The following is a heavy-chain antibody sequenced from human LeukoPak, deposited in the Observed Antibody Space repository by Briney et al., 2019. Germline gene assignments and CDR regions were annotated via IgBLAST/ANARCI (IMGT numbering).Heavy chain of an antibody. V-gene: IGHV4-59*08. J-gene: IGHJ4*02. CDR3: ARNGGGWSFDY. Sequence: SETLSLPGTVSGGSISTYSWSWLRQSPGKGLEWTGYMSYSGNSNYSPSLESRVTVSVDTSKNQFSLKLTSVTAADTAVYYCARNGGGWSFDYWGQGTLVTVSS. CDR1: GGSISTYS. CDR2: MSYSGNS. D-gene: IGHD6-19*01.